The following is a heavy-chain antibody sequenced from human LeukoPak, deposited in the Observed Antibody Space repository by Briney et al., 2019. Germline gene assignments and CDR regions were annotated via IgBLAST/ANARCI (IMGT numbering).Heavy chain of an antibody. CDR1: GYSISSGYY. V-gene: IGHV4-38-2*01. J-gene: IGHJ4*02. CDR2: IYHSGST. D-gene: IGHD4-17*01. CDR3: ARKRSDYGDSDYFDS. Sequence: PSETLSLTCAVSGYSISSGYYWGWIRQPPGKGLEWIGSIYHSGSTYYNPSLKSRVTISVDTSKNQFSLKLSSLTAADTAVYYCARKRSDYGDSDYFDSWGQGTLVSVSS.